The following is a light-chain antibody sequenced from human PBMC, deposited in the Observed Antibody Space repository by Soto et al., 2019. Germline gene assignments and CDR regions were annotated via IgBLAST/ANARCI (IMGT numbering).Light chain of an antibody. CDR1: SNYFGGNNN. CDR2: EVT. J-gene: IGLJ1*01. Sequence: QSALTQPPSPSGSPGQSVTLSFTGTSNYFGGNNNVSWYQQHPGKAPKLIIYEVTRRPSGVPDRFSGSKSGNTASLTVSGLQTEDEADYYCSSYEDSNIYFFGTGTKVTVL. V-gene: IGLV2-8*01. CDR3: SSYEDSNIYF.